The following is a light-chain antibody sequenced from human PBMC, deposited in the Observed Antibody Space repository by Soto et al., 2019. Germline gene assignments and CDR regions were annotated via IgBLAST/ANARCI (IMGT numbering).Light chain of an antibody. V-gene: IGLV2-23*02. CDR3: CSYAGSITYV. CDR2: EVS. CDR1: SSDVGSDNL. Sequence: QSALTQPASVSGSPGQSITISCTGTSSDVGSDNLVSWYQQHPGKAPKFIIYEVSQRPAGVSYRFSGSKSDNTAYLTISGLQAEDEADYYCCSYAGSITYVFGTGTKVTVL. J-gene: IGLJ1*01.